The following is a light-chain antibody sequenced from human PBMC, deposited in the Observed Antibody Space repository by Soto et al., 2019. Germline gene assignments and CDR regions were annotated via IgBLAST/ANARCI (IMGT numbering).Light chain of an antibody. CDR3: AAWDDSLSGPWV. J-gene: IGLJ3*02. CDR1: SSNIGSNT. CDR2: RNN. V-gene: IGLV1-47*01. Sequence: QSVLTQPPSASGTPGQRVTISCSGSSSNIGSNTVNWYQQLPGTAPKLLIYRNNQRPSGVPDRFSGSKSGTSASLAISGLRSEDEADYYCAAWDDSLSGPWVFGGGTQLTVL.